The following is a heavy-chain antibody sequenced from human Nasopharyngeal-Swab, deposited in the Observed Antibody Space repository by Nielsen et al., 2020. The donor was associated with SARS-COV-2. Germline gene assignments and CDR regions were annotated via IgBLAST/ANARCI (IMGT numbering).Heavy chain of an antibody. CDR3: ARDSPTRGSSWHLDKY. V-gene: IGHV7-4-1*02. CDR2: INTNTGNP. D-gene: IGHD6-13*01. CDR1: GYTFTSYA. Sequence: ASVKVSCKASGYTFTSYAMNWVRQAPGQGLEWMGWINTNTGNPTYAQGFTGRFVFSLDTSVSTAYLQISSLKAEDTAVYYCARDSPTRGSSWHLDKYWGQGTLVTVSS. J-gene: IGHJ4*02.